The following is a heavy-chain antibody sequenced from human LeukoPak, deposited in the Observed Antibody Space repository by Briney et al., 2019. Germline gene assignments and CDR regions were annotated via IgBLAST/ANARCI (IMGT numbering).Heavy chain of an antibody. Sequence: PSGTLSLTCAVSGGSITSTNWWSWVRQPPGRGLEWIGEIYHDDNSNYDPSLKSRVTISVDTSKNQFSLKLSSVTAADTAVYYCARATIDGYNYFDYWGQGTLVTVSS. CDR3: ARATIDGYNYFDY. CDR2: IYHDDNS. V-gene: IGHV4-4*02. D-gene: IGHD5-24*01. CDR1: GGSITSTNW. J-gene: IGHJ4*02.